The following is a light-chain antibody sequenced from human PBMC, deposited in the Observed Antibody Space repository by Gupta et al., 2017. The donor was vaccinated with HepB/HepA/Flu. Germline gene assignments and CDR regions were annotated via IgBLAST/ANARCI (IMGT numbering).Light chain of an antibody. Sequence: DIVMTQSPLSLPVTPGEPASISCRSSQSLLHSNGYNYLDWYLQKPGQSPQLLIYLGSNRVSGVPDRFSGSGSGTDFKLKISRVEAEDVGVYYCMQALQTPTFGQGTKVEIK. V-gene: IGKV2-28*01. CDR3: MQALQTPT. CDR1: QSLLHSNGYNY. CDR2: LGS. J-gene: IGKJ1*01.